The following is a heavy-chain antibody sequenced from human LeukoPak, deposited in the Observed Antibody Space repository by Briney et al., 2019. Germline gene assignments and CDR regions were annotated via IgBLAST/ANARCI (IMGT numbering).Heavy chain of an antibody. Sequence: GTSLRLSCAASGFIFDKFALEWVRQAPGKGLEWVTLISRDGSDKRYADSVKGRFTIARDNSKNTLYLQMDSLRPEDTALYYCARVIQGCNSYCCPSDLWGHGKMVTVSS. CDR1: GFIFDKFA. CDR2: ISRDGSDK. CDR3: ARVIQGCNSYCCPSDL. J-gene: IGHJ3*01. D-gene: IGHD1-26*01. V-gene: IGHV3-30-3*01.